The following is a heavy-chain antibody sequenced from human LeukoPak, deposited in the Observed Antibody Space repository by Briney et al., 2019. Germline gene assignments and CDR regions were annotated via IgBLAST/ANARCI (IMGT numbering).Heavy chain of an antibody. CDR1: GGSISSYY. D-gene: IGHD6-13*01. Sequence: SETLSLTCTVSGGSISSYYWSWIRQPPGKGLEWIGYIYYSGSTNYNPSLKSRVTISVDTSKNQFSLKLSSVTAADTAVYYCATSSSWLSELIDYWGQGTLVTVSS. CDR2: IYYSGST. V-gene: IGHV4-59*12. CDR3: ATSSSWLSELIDY. J-gene: IGHJ4*02.